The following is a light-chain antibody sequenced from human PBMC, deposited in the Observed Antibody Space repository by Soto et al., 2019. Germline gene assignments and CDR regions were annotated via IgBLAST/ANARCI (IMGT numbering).Light chain of an antibody. J-gene: IGKJ1*01. CDR1: QSISSY. CDR3: QQSYSTPRT. CDR2: AAS. Sequence: IQMTQSPSSLSASVGDRVTITCRASQSISSYLDWYQQKPGKAPRLLIYAASSRHSGVPSRFSGSGSGTELTLTISSLQPEDFATYYCQQSYSTPRTFGQGTKVDIK. V-gene: IGKV1-39*01.